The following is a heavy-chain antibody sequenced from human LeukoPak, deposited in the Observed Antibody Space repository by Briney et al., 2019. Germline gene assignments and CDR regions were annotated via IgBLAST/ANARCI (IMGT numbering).Heavy chain of an antibody. CDR1: GFTFSSYG. J-gene: IGHJ4*02. Sequence: PGRSLRLSCAASGFTFSSYGMHWVRQAPGKGLEWVAVIRYDGSNKYYADSVKGRFTISRDNSKNTLYLQMNSLRAEDTAVYYCAKSRGYGSGSYYTYWGQGTLVTVSS. D-gene: IGHD3-10*01. V-gene: IGHV3-33*06. CDR2: IRYDGSNK. CDR3: AKSRGYGSGSYYTY.